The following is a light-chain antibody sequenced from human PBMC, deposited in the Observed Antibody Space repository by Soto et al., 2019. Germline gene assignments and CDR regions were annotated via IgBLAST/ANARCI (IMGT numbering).Light chain of an antibody. CDR1: QSISTW. CDR3: QHYNSYSYT. V-gene: IGKV1-5*01. Sequence: DIQMTQSPSTLSASVGDRVTITCRASQSISTWLAWYQVKPGKSPKLLIYDAFSLESGVPSRFGGSGSGTEFTLAISSLQPDDVATYYCQHYNSYSYTFGQGTKLEIK. J-gene: IGKJ2*01. CDR2: DAF.